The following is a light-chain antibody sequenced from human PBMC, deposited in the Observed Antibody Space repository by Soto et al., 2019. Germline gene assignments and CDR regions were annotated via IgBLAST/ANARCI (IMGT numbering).Light chain of an antibody. CDR3: QSYDSILNGYV. CDR2: GNS. CDR1: SSNIGAGYD. J-gene: IGLJ1*01. Sequence: QSVLTQPPSVSGAPGQRVTISCTGSSSNIGAGYDVHWYQQLPGTAPKLLIYGNSNRPSGVPDRFSGSKSGTSASLAITGLQAEDEADYYCQSYDSILNGYVFGTGTKLTVL. V-gene: IGLV1-40*01.